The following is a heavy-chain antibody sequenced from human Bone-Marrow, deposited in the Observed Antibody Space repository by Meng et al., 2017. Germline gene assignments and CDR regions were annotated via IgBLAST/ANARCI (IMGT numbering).Heavy chain of an antibody. CDR2: INPNSGGT. V-gene: IGHV1-2*06. D-gene: IGHD6-19*01. CDR1: GYTFTGYY. CDR3: ARVPGYSSGWYYFDY. J-gene: IGHJ4*02. Sequence: QVDLVQSGAEVKKPAASVKVSCKASGYTFTGYYMHWVRQAPGQGLEWMGRINPNSGGTNYAQKLQGRVTMTRDTSISTAYMELSRLRSDDTAVYYCARVPGYSSGWYYFDYWGQGTLVTVSS.